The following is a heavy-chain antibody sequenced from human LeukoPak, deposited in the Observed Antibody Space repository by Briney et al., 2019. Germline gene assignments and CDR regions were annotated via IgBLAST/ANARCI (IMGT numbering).Heavy chain of an antibody. CDR2: ISSDGNSL. V-gene: IGHV3-11*04. Sequence: PGGSLRLSCAASGFTLSDYHMSWIRQAPGKGLEWTSYISSDGNSLYCADSVKGRFTISRDTAKNALYLQMNSLRAEDTAIYYCARGYNGLYWGQGTLATVSS. J-gene: IGHJ4*02. D-gene: IGHD1-1*01. CDR1: GFTLSDYH. CDR3: ARGYNGLY.